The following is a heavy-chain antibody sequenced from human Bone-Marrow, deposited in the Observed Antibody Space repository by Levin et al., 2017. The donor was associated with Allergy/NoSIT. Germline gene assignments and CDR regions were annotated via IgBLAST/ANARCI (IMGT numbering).Heavy chain of an antibody. CDR2: INHSGST. J-gene: IGHJ6*02. D-gene: IGHD3-10*01. Sequence: SETLSLTCAVYGGSFSGYYWSWIRQPPGKGLEWIGEINHSGSTNYNPSLKSRVTISVDTSKNQFSLKLSSVTAADTAVYYCARGPPYYYGSGGGMDVWGQGTTVTVSS. CDR3: ARGPPYYYGSGGGMDV. V-gene: IGHV4-34*01. CDR1: GGSFSGYY.